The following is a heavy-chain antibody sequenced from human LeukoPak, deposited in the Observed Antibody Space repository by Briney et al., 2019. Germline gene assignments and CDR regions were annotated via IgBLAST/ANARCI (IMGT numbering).Heavy chain of an antibody. Sequence: SETLSLTCAVYGGSFSGYYWSWIRQPPGKGLEWIGEINHCGSTNYNPSLKSRVTISVDTSKNQFSLKLSSVTAADTAVYYCARVPIPVVPAATDAFDIWGQGRMVTVSS. CDR3: ARVPIPVVPAATDAFDI. J-gene: IGHJ3*02. V-gene: IGHV4-34*01. D-gene: IGHD2-2*01. CDR1: GGSFSGYY. CDR2: INHCGST.